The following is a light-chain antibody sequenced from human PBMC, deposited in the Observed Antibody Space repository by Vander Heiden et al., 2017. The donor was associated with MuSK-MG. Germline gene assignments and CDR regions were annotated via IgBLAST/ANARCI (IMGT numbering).Light chain of an antibody. Sequence: QSVLTQPPSVSGAPGQRVTISCTGSSSNIGAGYDVHWYRQFPGSAPKLVIYDSTNRPSGVPDRLSGSKSGSSASLAITGLQTEDEADYYCQSYDGTLSGHVLFGGGTKLTVL. CDR3: QSYDGTLSGHVL. CDR1: SSNIGAGYD. CDR2: DST. J-gene: IGLJ2*01. V-gene: IGLV1-40*01.